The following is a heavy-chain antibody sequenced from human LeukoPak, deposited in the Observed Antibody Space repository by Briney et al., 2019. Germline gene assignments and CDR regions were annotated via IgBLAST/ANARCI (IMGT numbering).Heavy chain of an antibody. D-gene: IGHD2-2*01. CDR1: GFTFSDYD. V-gene: IGHV3-11*01. J-gene: IGHJ5*02. CDR3: ARDAIVVVPAALMKMVDP. CDR2: ISSGGTTM. Sequence: GGSLRLSCAASGFTFSDYDMSWIHQGPGKGLEWVSYISSGGTTMYYADSVRGRFTISRDNAKNSLFLQMNSLRAEDTAVYYCARDAIVVVPAALMKMVDPWGQGTLVTVSS.